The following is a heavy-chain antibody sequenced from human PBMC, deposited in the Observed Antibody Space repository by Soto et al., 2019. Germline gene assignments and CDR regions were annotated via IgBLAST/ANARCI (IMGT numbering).Heavy chain of an antibody. CDR1: GGSITGYH. Sequence: SETLSLTCNVSGGSITGYHWSWIRQPPGKGLEWIGYISNSGSTNYNPSLESRVTISVETSKNQISLNLIFVTAADTAVYYCAATPRFWGQGTQVPVSS. CDR2: ISNSGST. J-gene: IGHJ4*02. CDR3: AATPRF. V-gene: IGHV4-59*01.